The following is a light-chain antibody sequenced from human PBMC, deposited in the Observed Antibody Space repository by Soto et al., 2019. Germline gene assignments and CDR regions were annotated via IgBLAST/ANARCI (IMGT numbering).Light chain of an antibody. CDR3: QQRYHGLT. V-gene: IGKV3-11*01. J-gene: IGKJ4*01. CDR2: GAS. CDR1: QSVTTY. Sequence: DIVLTQSPATLSLSPGGRAALSCRASQSVTTYLAWYQQKPGQAPRLLIYGASNRATGIPARFSGSGSGTDFTLTISSLEPEDFAVYYCQQRYHGLTFGGGTKLEIK.